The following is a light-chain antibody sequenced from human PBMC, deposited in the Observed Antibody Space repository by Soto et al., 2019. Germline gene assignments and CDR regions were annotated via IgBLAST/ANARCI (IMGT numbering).Light chain of an antibody. CDR2: EGT. J-gene: IGLJ2*01. CDR1: NSDLGSYNL. Sequence: QSALTQPASVSGSPGQSITISCTGTNSDLGSYNLVSWFQQHPGKVPKVMIYEGTKRPSGVSDRFSGSKSDNTASLIISGLQPEDEGNYFCCAYRTGNIPWIFGGGTKVTVL. V-gene: IGLV2-14*02. CDR3: CAYRTGNIPWI.